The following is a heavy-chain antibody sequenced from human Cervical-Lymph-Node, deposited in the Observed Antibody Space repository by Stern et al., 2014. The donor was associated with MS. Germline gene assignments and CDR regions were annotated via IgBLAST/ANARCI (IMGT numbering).Heavy chain of an antibody. J-gene: IGHJ6*02. CDR1: GGTFSSYA. D-gene: IGHD3-22*01. CDR3: ARGAYYYDSSGYYYYGMDV. CDR2: ITPIFGTA. Sequence: QLVQSGAEVKKPGSSVKVSCKASGGTFSSYAISWVRQAPGQGLEWMGGITPIFGTANYAQKFQGRVTITADESTSTAYMELSSLRSEDTAVYYCARGAYYYDSSGYYYYGMDVWGQGTTVTVSS. V-gene: IGHV1-69*01.